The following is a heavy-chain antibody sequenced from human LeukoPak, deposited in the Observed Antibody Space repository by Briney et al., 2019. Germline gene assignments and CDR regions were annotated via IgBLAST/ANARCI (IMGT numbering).Heavy chain of an antibody. Sequence: LSLTCTVSGGSISSGGYYWSWVRQAPGKGLEWVSAISGSGGSTYYADSVKGRFTISRDNSKNTLYLQMNSLRAEDTAVYYCAKDRLGLAVDLDYWGQGTLVTVSS. CDR1: GGSISSGGYY. CDR3: AKDRLGLAVDLDY. J-gene: IGHJ4*02. CDR2: ISGSGGST. D-gene: IGHD6-19*01. V-gene: IGHV3-23*01.